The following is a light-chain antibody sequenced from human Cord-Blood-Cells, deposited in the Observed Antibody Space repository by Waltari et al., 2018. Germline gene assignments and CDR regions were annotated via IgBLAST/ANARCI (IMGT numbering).Light chain of an antibody. CDR3: CSYAGSSTWV. CDR2: EGS. CDR1: SSDVGSYNL. V-gene: IGLV2-23*01. Sequence: QSALTQPASVSGSPGQSITISCPGTSSDVGSYNLVPWYQQHPGKAPKRMIYEGSKRPSGVSNRFSGSKSGNTASLTISGLQAEDEADYYCCSYAGSSTWVFGGGTKLTVL. J-gene: IGLJ3*02.